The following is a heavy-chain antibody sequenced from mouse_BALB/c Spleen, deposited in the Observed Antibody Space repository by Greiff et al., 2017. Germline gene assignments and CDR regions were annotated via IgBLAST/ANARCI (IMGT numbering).Heavy chain of an antibody. CDR3: ARSTVVAKDYYAMDY. Sequence: QVQLQQSGAELARPGASVKMSCKASGYTLTSYTMHWVKQRPGQGLEWIGYINPSSGYTNYNQKFKDKATLTADKSSSTAYMQLSSLTSEDSAVYYCARSTVVAKDYYAMDYWGQGTSVTVSS. CDR1: GYTLTSYT. J-gene: IGHJ4*01. D-gene: IGHD1-1*01. V-gene: IGHV1-4*01. CDR2: INPSSGYT.